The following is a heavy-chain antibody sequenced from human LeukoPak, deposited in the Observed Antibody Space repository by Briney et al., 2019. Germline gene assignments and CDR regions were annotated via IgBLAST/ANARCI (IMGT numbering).Heavy chain of an antibody. CDR2: IYYSGST. D-gene: IGHD6-13*01. CDR3: ARDTTRYSSSWSGSEGFDP. V-gene: IGHV4-39*07. CDR1: GGSISSSHYY. Sequence: PSETLSLTCTVSGGSISSSHYYWGWIRQPPGQGLEWIGSIYYSGSTYYNPSLKSRVTISVDTSKGQFSLKLSSVTAADTAVYYCARDTTRYSSSWSGSEGFDPWGQGTLVTVSS. J-gene: IGHJ5*02.